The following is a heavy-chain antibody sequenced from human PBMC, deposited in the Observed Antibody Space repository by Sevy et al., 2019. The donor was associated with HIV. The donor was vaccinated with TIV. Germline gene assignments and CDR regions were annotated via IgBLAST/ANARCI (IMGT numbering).Heavy chain of an antibody. J-gene: IGHJ4*02. CDR2: ISNSGANT. CDR3: AKESTLLSDWYGEFDY. D-gene: IGHD6-19*01. CDR1: GFTFTNYG. Sequence: GESLKISCAASGFTFTNYGMHWVRQAPGKGLEWVSGISNSGANTYYADSVRGRFTVSRDNSKNTVYLQLNSLRAEDTAIYYCAKESTLLSDWYGEFDYWGQGTLVTVSS. V-gene: IGHV3-23*01.